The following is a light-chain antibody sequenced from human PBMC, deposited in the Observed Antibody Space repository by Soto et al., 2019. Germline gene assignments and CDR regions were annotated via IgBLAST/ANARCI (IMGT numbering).Light chain of an antibody. V-gene: IGKV3-20*01. J-gene: IGKJ5*01. CDR2: GAS. CDR3: QQHGTSPIT. CDR1: QTVIHNH. Sequence: EVVLSQSPETLYLSPGERATLSCRASQTVIHNHLAWHQQKPGQTPRLLVYGASSRATGIPDRFSGSGSGTDFTLTISRLEPEDFAVYYCQQHGTSPITFGQGTRLEIK.